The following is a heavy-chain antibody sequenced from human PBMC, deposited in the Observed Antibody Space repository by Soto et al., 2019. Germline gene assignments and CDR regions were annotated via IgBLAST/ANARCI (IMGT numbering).Heavy chain of an antibody. J-gene: IGHJ6*02. V-gene: IGHV1-69*13. CDR2: IIPIFGTA. D-gene: IGHD2-2*01. CDR3: ARGLGYCSSTSCQGYYYYGMDV. CDR1: GGTFSIYA. Sequence: SVKVSCKASGGTFSIYAISWVRQAPGQGLEWMGGIIPIFGTANYAQKFQGRVTITADESTSTAYMELSSLRSEDTAVYYCARGLGYCSSTSCQGYYYYGMDVWGQGTTVTVSS.